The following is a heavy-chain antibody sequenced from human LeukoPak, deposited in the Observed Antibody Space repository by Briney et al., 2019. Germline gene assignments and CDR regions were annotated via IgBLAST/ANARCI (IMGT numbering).Heavy chain of an antibody. D-gene: IGHD4-11*01. J-gene: IGHJ4*02. CDR1: GGSISSGSYY. V-gene: IGHV4-61*02. CDR3: ARAAVTRGEADY. CDR2: IYTSGST. Sequence: PSETLSLTCTVSGGSISSGSYYWSWIRQPAGKGLEWIGRIYTSGSTNYNPSLNSRLTISVDTSKNQFALNLTSVTAADTAVYYCARAAVTRGEADYWGQGILVTVSS.